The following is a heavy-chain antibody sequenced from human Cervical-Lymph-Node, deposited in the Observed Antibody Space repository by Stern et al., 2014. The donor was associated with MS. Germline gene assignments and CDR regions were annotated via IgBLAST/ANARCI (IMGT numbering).Heavy chain of an antibody. Sequence: QVQLVQSGAEVKKPGSSVKVSCQASGGSFINNVISWVRQAPGQGLEWMGGTIPIFGTALYAQKFRGRVTITADQSTRTAYIELSSLRSDDTAVYFCPRAASTTSSYNFGGPGTLVTVSA. J-gene: IGHJ4*02. D-gene: IGHD1-20*01. V-gene: IGHV1-69*01. CDR2: TIPIFGTA. CDR3: PRAASTTSSYNF. CDR1: GGSFINNV.